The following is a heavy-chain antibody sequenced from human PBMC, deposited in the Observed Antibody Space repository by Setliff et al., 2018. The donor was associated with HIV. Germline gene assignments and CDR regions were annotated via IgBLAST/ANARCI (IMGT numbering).Heavy chain of an antibody. CDR3: ARSLRYFDWSLHY. J-gene: IGHJ4*02. D-gene: IGHD3-9*01. Sequence: PSETLSLTCTVSGDSISSSAYYWGWIRQPPGKGLEWIGSMHNSGSTYYNPSVKSRVTISVDASKKQFSLNLSSVTAADTAVYYCARSLRYFDWSLHYWGQGMLVTVSS. CDR2: MHNSGST. V-gene: IGHV4-39*01. CDR1: GDSISSSAYY.